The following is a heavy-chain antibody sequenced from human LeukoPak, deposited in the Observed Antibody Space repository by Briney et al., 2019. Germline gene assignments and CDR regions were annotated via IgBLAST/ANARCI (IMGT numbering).Heavy chain of an antibody. J-gene: IGHJ4*02. CDR3: AKDKRFSGDYGEFDY. D-gene: IGHD4-17*01. V-gene: IGHV3-9*01. CDR2: ISWNSGSI. Sequence: GGSLRLSCAASGFTFDDYAMHWVRQAPGKGLEWVSGISWNSGSIGYADSVKGRFTISRDNAKNSLYLQMNSLRAEDTALYYCAKDKRFSGDYGEFDYWGQGTLVTVSS. CDR1: GFTFDDYA.